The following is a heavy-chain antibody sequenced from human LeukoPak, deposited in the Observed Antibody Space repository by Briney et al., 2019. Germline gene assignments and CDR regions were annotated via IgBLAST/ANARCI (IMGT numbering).Heavy chain of an antibody. CDR2: ISWNSGSI. J-gene: IGHJ3*02. CDR3: AKDRGAFDI. V-gene: IGHV3-9*01. CDR1: GFTFSTYA. Sequence: GGSLRLSCAASGFTFSTYAMHWVRQAPGKGLEWVSGISWNSGSIGYADSVKGRFTISRDNAKNSLYLQMNSLRAEDTALYYCAKDRGAFDIWGQGTMVTVSS.